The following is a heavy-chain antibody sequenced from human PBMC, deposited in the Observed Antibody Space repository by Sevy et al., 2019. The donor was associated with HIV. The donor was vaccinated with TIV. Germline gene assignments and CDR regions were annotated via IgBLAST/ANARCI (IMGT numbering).Heavy chain of an antibody. J-gene: IGHJ4*02. D-gene: IGHD2-2*01. Sequence: ASVKVSCKASGYTFTDYYMHWVRQAPGQGLEWMGRFNPKGGGTNYAQKFQGRVTMTRDTSISTAYMELSRLRSDDTAVYYCARYCSSTSCYAPPFDYWDQGTLVTVSS. CDR1: GYTFTDYY. CDR3: ARYCSSTSCYAPPFDY. V-gene: IGHV1-2*06. CDR2: FNPKGGGT.